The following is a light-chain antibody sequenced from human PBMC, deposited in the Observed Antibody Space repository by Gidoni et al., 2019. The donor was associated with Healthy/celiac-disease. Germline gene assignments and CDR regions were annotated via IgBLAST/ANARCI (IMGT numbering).Light chain of an antibody. J-gene: IGKJ3*01. CDR1: QDISNY. Sequence: DIQMTQSPSSLSASVGDRVTITCQASQDISNYLNWYQQKPGKAPKLLIYDASNLETGVPSRFSGSGSGTDFTFTISSLQPEDIATYYCQQYDNLEAFXPXTKVXIK. CDR3: QQYDNLEA. V-gene: IGKV1-33*01. CDR2: DAS.